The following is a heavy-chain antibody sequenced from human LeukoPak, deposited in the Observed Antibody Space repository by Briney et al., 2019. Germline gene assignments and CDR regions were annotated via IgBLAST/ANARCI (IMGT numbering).Heavy chain of an antibody. V-gene: IGHV3-30-3*01. CDR2: ISYDGSNK. CDR3: ARGYAKTYHYDSSGYFGY. Sequence: GGSLRLSCAASGFTFSSYAMHWVRQAPGKGLEWVAVISYDGSNKYYADSVKGRFTISRDNSKNTLYLQMNSLRAEDTAVYYCARGYAKTYHYDSSGYFGYWGQGTLVTVSS. J-gene: IGHJ4*02. CDR1: GFTFSSYA. D-gene: IGHD3-22*01.